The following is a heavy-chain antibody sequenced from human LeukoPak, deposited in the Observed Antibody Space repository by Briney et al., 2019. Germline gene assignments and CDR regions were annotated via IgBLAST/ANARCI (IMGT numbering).Heavy chain of an antibody. J-gene: IGHJ3*02. CDR1: GGTFSGYS. D-gene: IGHD2-21*02. CDR2: INHSGST. CDR3: ARFMRRVTAIPHDGFDI. V-gene: IGHV4-34*01. Sequence: SETLSLTCAVYGGTFSGYSWSWIRQPPGKGLECIGEINHSGSTNYNPSLKSRVTISVDTSKNQLSLKLSSVTVADTAVYYCARFMRRVTAIPHDGFDIWGKGTMVTVSS.